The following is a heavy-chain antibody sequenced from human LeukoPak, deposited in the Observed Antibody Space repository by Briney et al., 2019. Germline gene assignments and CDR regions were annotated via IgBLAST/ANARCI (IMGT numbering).Heavy chain of an antibody. J-gene: IGHJ6*02. D-gene: IGHD3-16*01. CDR3: ARDRVEVTTSMLGGVKRTVTDYYGMDV. V-gene: IGHV3-53*01. Sequence: GGSLRLTCAASGFTISNNHMSWVRQAPGKGLEWVSITYTDGTTYYADSVKGRFAISRDNSRNTLSVQMNSLRAEDTAVYYCARDRVEVTTSMLGGVKRTVTDYYGMDVWGQGTTVTVSS. CDR2: TYTDGTT. CDR1: GFTISNNH.